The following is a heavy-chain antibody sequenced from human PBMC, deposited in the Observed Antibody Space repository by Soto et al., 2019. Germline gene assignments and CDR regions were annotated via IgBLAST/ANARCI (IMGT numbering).Heavy chain of an antibody. CDR2: ILPIFGTA. Sequence: QVQLVQSGAEVKKPGSSVKVSCKASGGTFNRYAISWVRQAPGQGLEWMGGILPIFGTANYAQKFQGRVTITAEESTNTAYMELSSLRFEYTAVYYCARVGAPSGAFDIWGQGTMVTVSS. CDR3: ARVGAPSGAFDI. CDR1: GGTFNRYA. J-gene: IGHJ3*02. V-gene: IGHV1-69*01.